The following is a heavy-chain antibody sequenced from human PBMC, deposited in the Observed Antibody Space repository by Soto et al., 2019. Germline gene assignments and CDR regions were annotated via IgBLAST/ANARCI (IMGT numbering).Heavy chain of an antibody. Sequence: EVQLVESGGGLVQPGGSLRLSCAASGFTFSSYWMHWVRQAPGKGLVWVSRINSDGSSTSYADSVKGRFTISRDNAKNTLYLQMNSLRAEDTAVYYCAASLYYDVWSGYPYYYYYYMDVWGKGTTVTVSS. CDR2: INSDGSST. CDR1: GFTFSSYW. CDR3: AASLYYDVWSGYPYYYYYYMDV. V-gene: IGHV3-74*01. D-gene: IGHD3-3*01. J-gene: IGHJ6*03.